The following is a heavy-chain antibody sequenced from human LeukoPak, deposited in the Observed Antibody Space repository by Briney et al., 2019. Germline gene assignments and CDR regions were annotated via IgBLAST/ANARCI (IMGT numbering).Heavy chain of an antibody. Sequence: SETLSLTCTVSGGSISSYYWSWIRRPPGKGLEWIGYIYNSGSTNYNPSLKSRVTISVDTSKNQFSLKLSSVTAADTAVYYCARLQGLKGVSSGFTYFDLWGRGTLVTVSS. D-gene: IGHD6-25*01. J-gene: IGHJ2*01. CDR3: ARLQGLKGVSSGFTYFDL. CDR1: GGSISSYY. V-gene: IGHV4-4*09. CDR2: IYNSGST.